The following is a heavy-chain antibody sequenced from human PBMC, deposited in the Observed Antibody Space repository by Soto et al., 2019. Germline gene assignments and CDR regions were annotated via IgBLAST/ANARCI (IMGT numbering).Heavy chain of an antibody. Sequence: EVQLLESGGGLVQPGGSLRLSCAASGFTFSSYAMSWVRQAPGKGLEWVSAISGSGGSTYYADSVKGRFTISRDNSKNTLYLQMNSRRAEDTAVYYCARVPAYSSGWIDLDYWGQGTLVTVSS. J-gene: IGHJ4*02. CDR3: ARVPAYSSGWIDLDY. CDR1: GFTFSSYA. CDR2: ISGSGGST. V-gene: IGHV3-23*01. D-gene: IGHD6-19*01.